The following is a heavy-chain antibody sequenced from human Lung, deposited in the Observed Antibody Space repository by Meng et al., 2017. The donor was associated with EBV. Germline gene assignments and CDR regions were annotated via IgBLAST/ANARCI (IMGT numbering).Heavy chain of an antibody. CDR3: ARAKWGHSYGSETLYFDH. Sequence: LQLQEPGSGLEQTSQTLYLTCAVSSGSISSDTSSWNWIRQRPGKGLEWIGFVYRSGSTYYNPSLKSRVIISVDRSNNQFSLELNSVSAADTAVYYCARAKWGHSYGSETLYFDHWGPGTLVTVSS. J-gene: IGHJ4*02. CDR1: SGSISSDTSS. CDR2: VYRSGST. D-gene: IGHD5-18*01. V-gene: IGHV4-30-2*01.